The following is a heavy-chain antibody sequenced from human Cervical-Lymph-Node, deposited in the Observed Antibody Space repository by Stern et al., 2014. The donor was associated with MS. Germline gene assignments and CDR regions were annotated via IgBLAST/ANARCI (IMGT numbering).Heavy chain of an antibody. Sequence: QVTLKESGPALVKPTQTLTLTCTFSGFSLSTTGMCLSWIRQPPAKALEWLALLDWDGDKYYSTALKPRLTISKDTSKNQVVLTMTNMAPLDTATYFCVRAREGYYFDYWGQGIPVTVSS. J-gene: IGHJ4*02. CDR1: GFSLSTTGMC. V-gene: IGHV2-70*01. CDR3: VRAREGYYFDY. D-gene: IGHD2-21*01. CDR2: LDWDGDK.